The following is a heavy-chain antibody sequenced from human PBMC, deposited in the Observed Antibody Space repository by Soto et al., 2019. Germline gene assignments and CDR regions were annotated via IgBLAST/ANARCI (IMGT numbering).Heavy chain of an antibody. CDR3: ARVTAAAGTSYYFDY. CDR2: IYYSGST. V-gene: IGHV4-30-4*01. Sequence: QVQLQESGPGLVKPSQTLSLTCTVSGGSISSGDYYWSWIRQPPGKGLEWIGYIYYSGSTYYNPSLKSRVTIXXDXSMXQFALKLSSVTAADTAVYYCARVTAAAGTSYYFDYWGQGTLVTVSS. J-gene: IGHJ4*02. CDR1: GGSISSGDYY. D-gene: IGHD6-13*01.